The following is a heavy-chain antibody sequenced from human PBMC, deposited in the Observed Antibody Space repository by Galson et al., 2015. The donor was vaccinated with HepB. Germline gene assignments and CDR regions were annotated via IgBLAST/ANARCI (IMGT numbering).Heavy chain of an antibody. J-gene: IGHJ5*02. CDR2: ISSHGGST. Sequence: SVRVSCAASGFALRSYAMLWVRQAPGKGLESVSAISSHGGSTYYADAVKGRFTISRDTPKNTLYLHMSIQRAEDTAVYYCEKGPGSAPLRNWFDPWGQGTLVTVSS. CDR1: GFALRSYA. D-gene: IGHD3-16*01. V-gene: IGHV3-64D*06. CDR3: EKGPGSAPLRNWFDP.